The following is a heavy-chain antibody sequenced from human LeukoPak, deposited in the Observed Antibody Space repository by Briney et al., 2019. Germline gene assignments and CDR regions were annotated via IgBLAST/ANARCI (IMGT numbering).Heavy chain of an antibody. CDR3: ARDRAGTQAWVEFDP. CDR2: IYADGTT. CDR1: GFSVTNNY. D-gene: IGHD3-10*01. Sequence: GGSLRLSCAASGFSVTNNYMSWVRQAPGRGLEWVSLIYADGTTHYADSVKGRFTISKDTSQNKVYLQMNSPRAEDTAKYYCARDRAGTQAWVEFDPWGQGTLVTVSS. V-gene: IGHV3-66*02. J-gene: IGHJ5*02.